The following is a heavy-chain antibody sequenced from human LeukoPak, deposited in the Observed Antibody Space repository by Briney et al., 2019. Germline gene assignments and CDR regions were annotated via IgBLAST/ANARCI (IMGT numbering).Heavy chain of an antibody. V-gene: IGHV3-23*01. CDR1: GFTFKYYA. D-gene: IGHD3-9*01. Sequence: PGRSLRLSCAASGFTFKYYAMTWVRQAPGKGLEWVAAIDGSGDDTYYAESVKGRFTISRDNSQNTLFLQVNSLRAEDTAVYYCARDLRGSIVRYFDYWGQGTLVTVSS. CDR3: ARDLRGSIVRYFDY. CDR2: IDGSGDDT. J-gene: IGHJ4*02.